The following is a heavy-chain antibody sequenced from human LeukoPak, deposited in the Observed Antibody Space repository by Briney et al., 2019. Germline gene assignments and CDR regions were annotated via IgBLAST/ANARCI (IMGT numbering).Heavy chain of an antibody. D-gene: IGHD2-2*02. J-gene: IGHJ3*02. CDR3: AKDIIGYCSGTSCYTGFPDAFDI. V-gene: IGHV3-9*01. CDR1: GFTFDDYA. CDR2: ISWNSGSI. Sequence: GGSLRLSCAASGFTFDDYAMHWVRQAPGKGLEWVSGISWNSGSIGYADSVKGRFTISRDNAKNSLYLQMNSLRAEDTALYYCAKDIIGYCSGTSCYTGFPDAFDIWGQGTMVTVSS.